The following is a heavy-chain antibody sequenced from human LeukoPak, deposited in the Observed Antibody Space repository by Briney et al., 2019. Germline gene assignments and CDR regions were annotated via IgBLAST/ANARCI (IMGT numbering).Heavy chain of an antibody. CDR2: IHHSGNT. V-gene: IGHV4-38-2*02. Sequence: SETLSLTCSASGYSISNGHVWAWIRPPPGKGLEWIGTIHHSGNTYYNPSLQSRVTVSVDTSRNQFSLRVYSVTAADTGAYYCARIDWTPDCWGQGTLVTVSS. CDR1: GYSISNGHV. CDR3: ARIDWTPDC. D-gene: IGHD1-1*01. J-gene: IGHJ4*02.